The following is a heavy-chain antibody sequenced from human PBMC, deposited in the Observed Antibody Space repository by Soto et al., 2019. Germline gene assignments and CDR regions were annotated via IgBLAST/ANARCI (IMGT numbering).Heavy chain of an antibody. CDR3: ARALYDWAEGGY. CDR2: INKDGSDK. V-gene: IGHV3-7*05. Sequence: ELQLVESGGALVQPGGSLRLSCAASGFTFSSYWMSWVRQAPGKGLEWVANINKDGSDKYYVDSVKGRFTISRDNAENSLYLQMNSLRAEDTALYYCARALYDWAEGGYWGQGTLVTVSS. CDR1: GFTFSSYW. D-gene: IGHD5-12*01. J-gene: IGHJ4*02.